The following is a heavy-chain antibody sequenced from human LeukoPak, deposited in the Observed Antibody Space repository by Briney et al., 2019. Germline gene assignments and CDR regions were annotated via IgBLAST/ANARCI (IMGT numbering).Heavy chain of an antibody. CDR3: ARGIRGWDFWSGWRWPYYYMDV. Sequence: SQTLSLTCAISGDSVSSNSAAWNWIRQSPSRGLEWLGRTYYRSKWYNDYAVSVKSRITINPDTSKNQFSLKLSSVTAADTAVYYCARGIRGWDFWSGWRWPYYYMDVWGKGTTVTVSS. D-gene: IGHD3-3*01. CDR2: TYYRSKWYN. CDR1: GDSVSSNSAA. V-gene: IGHV6-1*01. J-gene: IGHJ6*03.